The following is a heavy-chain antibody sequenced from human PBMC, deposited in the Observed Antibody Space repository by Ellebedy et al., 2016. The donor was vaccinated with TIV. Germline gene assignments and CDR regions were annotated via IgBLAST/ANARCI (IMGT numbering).Heavy chain of an antibody. CDR2: IYYSGST. J-gene: IGHJ4*02. V-gene: IGHV4-59*01. CDR1: GGSFSGYY. D-gene: IGHD3-10*01. Sequence: MPSETLSLTCAVYGGSFSGYYWSWIRQPPGKGLEWIGYIYYSGSTNYNPSLKSRVTISVDTSKNQFSLKLSSVTAADTAVYYCARGTMVRGFDYWGQGTLVTVSS. CDR3: ARGTMVRGFDY.